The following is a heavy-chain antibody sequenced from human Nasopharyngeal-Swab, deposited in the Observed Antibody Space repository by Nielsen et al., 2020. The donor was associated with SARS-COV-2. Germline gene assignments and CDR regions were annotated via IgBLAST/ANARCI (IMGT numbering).Heavy chain of an antibody. J-gene: IGHJ4*02. D-gene: IGHD2-15*01. CDR2: ISSSGSTI. CDR3: ARGGDIVVVVAATDY. CDR1: GFTFSDYY. V-gene: IGHV3-11*04. Sequence: SLKISCAASGFTFSDYYMSWIRQAPGKGLEWVSYISSSGSTIYYADSVKGRFTISRDNAKNSLYLKMNSLRAEDTAVYYCARGGDIVVVVAATDYWGQGTLVTVSS.